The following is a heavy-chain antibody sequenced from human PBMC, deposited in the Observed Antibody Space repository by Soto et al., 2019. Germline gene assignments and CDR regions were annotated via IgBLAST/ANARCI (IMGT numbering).Heavy chain of an antibody. Sequence: LRLSFAASGFTFSSYAMSWVRQAPGKGLEWVSAISGSGGSTYYADSVKGRFTISRDNSKNTLYLQMNSLRAEDTAVYYCAKGRAIVSWFDPWGQGTLVTVSS. CDR1: GFTFSSYA. CDR3: AKGRAIVSWFDP. V-gene: IGHV3-23*01. D-gene: IGHD3-16*02. CDR2: ISGSGGST. J-gene: IGHJ5*02.